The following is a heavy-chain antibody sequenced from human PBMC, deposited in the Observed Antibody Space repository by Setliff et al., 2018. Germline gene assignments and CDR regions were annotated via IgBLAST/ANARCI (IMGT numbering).Heavy chain of an antibody. V-gene: IGHV4-39*01. CDR2: IYYSGST. CDR1: GGSISSSSYY. D-gene: IGHD6-13*01. Sequence: SETLSLTCTVSGGSISSSSYYWGWIRQPPGKGLEWIGSIYYSGSTYYNPSLKSRVTISVDTSKNQFSLKLSSVTAADTAVYYCARGRIAAALYYFDYWGQGTLVTVS. CDR3: ARGRIAAALYYFDY. J-gene: IGHJ4*02.